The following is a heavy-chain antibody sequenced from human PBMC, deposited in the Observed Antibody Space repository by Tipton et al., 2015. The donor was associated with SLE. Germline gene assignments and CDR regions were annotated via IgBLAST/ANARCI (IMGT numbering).Heavy chain of an antibody. CDR3: ARHGWPPLWYFDL. CDR2: IYTSGST. V-gene: IGHV4-4*09. D-gene: IGHD6-19*01. CDR1: GGSISSYY. J-gene: IGHJ2*01. Sequence: TLSLTCTVSGGSISSYYWSWIRQPPGKGLEWIGYIYTSGSTNYNPSLKSRVTISVDTSKNQFSLKLSSVTAADTAVYYCARHGWPPLWYFDLWGRGTLVTVSS.